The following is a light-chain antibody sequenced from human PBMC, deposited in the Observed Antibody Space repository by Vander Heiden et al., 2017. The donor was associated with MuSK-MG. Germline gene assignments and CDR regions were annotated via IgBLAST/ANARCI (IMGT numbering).Light chain of an antibody. Sequence: SALTQPRSVSGSPGRSVTLSCTGTSSDVGGYNYVSWYQQHPGKAPKLMIYDVSKRPSGVPDRFSGSKSGNTASLTISGLQAEDEADYYCCSYAGSYTVVFGGGTKLTVL. V-gene: IGLV2-11*01. CDR3: CSYAGSYTVV. CDR1: SSDVGGYNY. CDR2: DVS. J-gene: IGLJ2*01.